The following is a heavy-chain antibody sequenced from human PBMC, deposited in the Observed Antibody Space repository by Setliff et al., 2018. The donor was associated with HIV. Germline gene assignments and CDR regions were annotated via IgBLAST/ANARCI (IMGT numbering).Heavy chain of an antibody. CDR1: GFTFSTYW. D-gene: IGHD3-10*01. V-gene: IGHV3-72*01. CDR2: SRNKVNSYTT. J-gene: IGHJ6*03. Sequence: LRLSCAASGFTFSTYWMNWVRRAPGKGLEWVGRSRNKVNSYTTEYVASVKGRFTISRDDSKNSLYLQMNSLKTEDTAVYYCARGRLLWSGSYYYYYMDVWGKGTTVTVSS. CDR3: ARGRLLWSGSYYYYYMDV.